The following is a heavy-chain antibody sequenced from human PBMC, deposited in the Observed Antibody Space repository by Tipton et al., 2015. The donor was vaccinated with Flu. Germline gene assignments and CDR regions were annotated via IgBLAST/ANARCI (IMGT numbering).Heavy chain of an antibody. Sequence: TLSLTCAVSGFSISSGHYWGWIRQPPGKGLEWIGGIHHSGTTYYNPSLKSRVTMSVDASKNQFSLKLSSVTAADTAVYYCAKVYCDSTNCYAGRLQFDYWGQGTLVTVSS. CDR2: IHHSGTT. V-gene: IGHV4-38-2*01. CDR1: GFSISSGHY. J-gene: IGHJ4*02. D-gene: IGHD2-2*01. CDR3: AKVYCDSTNCYAGRLQFDY.